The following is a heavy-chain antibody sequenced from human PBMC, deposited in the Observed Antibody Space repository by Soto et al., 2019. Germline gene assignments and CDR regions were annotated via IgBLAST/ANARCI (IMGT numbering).Heavy chain of an antibody. Sequence: QVQLVESGGGVVQPGGSLRLSCTTSGFTFNTYGMYWVRQAPGKGLEWVAIIWYDGSNKYYGDSVKGRFTISRDNSKNTLYLKMNSRRAEDTALYYCARGDCTGAYCYSWPFNYGVDLWGQGTTVTVSS. CDR3: ARGDCTGAYCYSWPFNYGVDL. V-gene: IGHV3-33*08. D-gene: IGHD2-15*01. CDR1: GFTFNTYG. J-gene: IGHJ6*02. CDR2: IWYDGSNK.